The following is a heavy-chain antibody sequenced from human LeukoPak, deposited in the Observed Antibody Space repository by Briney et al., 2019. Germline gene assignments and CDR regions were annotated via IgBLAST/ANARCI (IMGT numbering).Heavy chain of an antibody. D-gene: IGHD3-3*01. CDR2: ISYDGSNK. Sequence: PGGSLRLSCAASGFTFSSYGMHWVRQAPGKGLEWVAVISYDGSNKYYADPVKGRFTISRDNSKNTLYLQMNSLRAEDTAVYYCAKTYYDFWSGYYSRGYFDYWGQGTLVTVSS. CDR1: GFTFSSYG. V-gene: IGHV3-30*18. CDR3: AKTYYDFWSGYYSRGYFDY. J-gene: IGHJ4*02.